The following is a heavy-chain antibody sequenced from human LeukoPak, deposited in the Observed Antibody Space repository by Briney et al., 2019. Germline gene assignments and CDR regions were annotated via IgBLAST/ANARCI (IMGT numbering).Heavy chain of an antibody. CDR1: GFTFSNAW. CDR3: TTEGSGYYFHY. D-gene: IGHD3-22*01. CDR2: IKSKTDGGTT. V-gene: IGHV3-15*01. Sequence: PGGSLRLSCVVSGFTFSNAWMSWVRQAPGKGLEWVGRIKSKTDGGTTDYAAPVKGRFTISRDDSKITLYLQMSSLKTEDTAAYYCTTEGSGYYFHYWGQGTLVTVSS. J-gene: IGHJ4*02.